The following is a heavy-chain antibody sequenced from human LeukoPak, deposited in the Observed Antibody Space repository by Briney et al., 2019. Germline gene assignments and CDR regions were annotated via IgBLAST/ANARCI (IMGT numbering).Heavy chain of an antibody. V-gene: IGHV3-7*03. Sequence: GGSLRLSCEASGFTFSSYWMSWVRQAPGKGLEWVANIKTDGSEKYYVDPVKGRFTISRDNAKNSLYLQMNSLRAEDTALYYCAKGLNAFDIWGQGTMVTVSS. J-gene: IGHJ3*02. CDR2: IKTDGSEK. CDR3: AKGLNAFDI. CDR1: GFTFSSYW.